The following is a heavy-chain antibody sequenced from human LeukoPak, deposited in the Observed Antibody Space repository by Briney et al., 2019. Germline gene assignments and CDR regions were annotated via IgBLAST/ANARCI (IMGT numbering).Heavy chain of an antibody. CDR1: GYTFTSYA. J-gene: IGHJ3*02. Sequence: ASVKVSCKASGYTFTSYAMHWVRQAPGQRLEWMGWINAGNGNTKYSQKFQGRVTITRDTSASTAYVELSSLRSEDTAVYYCARDLDYDYGDYVGAFDIWGQGTMVTVSS. D-gene: IGHD4-17*01. CDR2: INAGNGNT. CDR3: ARDLDYDYGDYVGAFDI. V-gene: IGHV1-3*01.